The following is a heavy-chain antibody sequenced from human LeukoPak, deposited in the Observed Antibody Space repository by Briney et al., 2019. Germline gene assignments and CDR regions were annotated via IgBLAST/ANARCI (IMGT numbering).Heavy chain of an antibody. CDR1: GYSFSNYG. J-gene: IGHJ4*02. CDR2: ITAYNGNT. D-gene: IGHD3-9*01. CDR3: ASRDYDILTGYYGNDY. V-gene: IGHV1-18*01. Sequence: ASVKVSCKTSGYSFSNYGISWVRQAPGQGLEWMGGITAYNGNTNYALKLQGRVTMTTDTSTNTAYMELRRLTSDDTAVYYCASRDYDILTGYYGNDYWGQGTLVTVSS.